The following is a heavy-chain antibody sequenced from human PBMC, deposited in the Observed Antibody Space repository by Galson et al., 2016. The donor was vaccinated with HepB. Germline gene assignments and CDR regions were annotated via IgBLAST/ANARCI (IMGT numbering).Heavy chain of an antibody. D-gene: IGHD6-13*01. CDR2: ISGSGYST. CDR3: ARVMGTSSWYYFDH. Sequence: SLRLSCAASGFTFSSYAMSWVRQAPGKGLEWVSGISGSGYSTFYADSVRGRFTISRDNSKNTLNLQMKSLRAEDTAVYYCARVMGTSSWYYFDHWGKGTLVTVSS. V-gene: IGHV3-23*01. J-gene: IGHJ4*02. CDR1: GFTFSSYA.